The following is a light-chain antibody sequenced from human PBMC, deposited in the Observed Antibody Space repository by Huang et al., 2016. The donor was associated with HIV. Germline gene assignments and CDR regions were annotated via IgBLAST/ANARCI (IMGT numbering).Light chain of an antibody. J-gene: IGKJ2*01. CDR2: GAS. CDR3: QQYNNWPPVT. CDR1: QSVSSN. V-gene: IGKV3D-15*01. Sequence: EVVMTQSPATLSVSPGERATLSCRASQSVSSNLAWYQQKPGQAPRLLISGASTRATGIPARFSGSGSGTEFTLTISSLQSEDFAVYYCQQYNNWPPVTFGQGTKLEIK.